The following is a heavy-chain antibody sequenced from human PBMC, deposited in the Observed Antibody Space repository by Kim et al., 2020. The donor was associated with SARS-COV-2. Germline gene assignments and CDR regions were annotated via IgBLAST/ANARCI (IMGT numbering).Heavy chain of an antibody. CDR3: ARDLNAAATFYS. J-gene: IGHJ4*02. CDR2: MHPNSGAT. D-gene: IGHD6-13*01. CDR1: GYTFTDYY. Sequence: ASVKVSCRASGYTFTDYYMHWVRQAPGQGLEWMGWMHPNSGATRYPQKFQGRVTMTRDTSIGTAYMELNRLTSDDTALYYCARDLNAAATFYSWGQGTLV. V-gene: IGHV1-2*02.